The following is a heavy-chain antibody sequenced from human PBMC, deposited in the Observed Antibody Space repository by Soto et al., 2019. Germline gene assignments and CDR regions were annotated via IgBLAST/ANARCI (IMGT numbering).Heavy chain of an antibody. Sequence: GGSLRLSCAASGFTFSSYSMNWVRQAPGKGLEWVSSISSSSSYIYYADSVKGRFTISRDNAKNSLYLQMNSLRAEDTAVYYCARDADLVASSGWFDYWGQGTLVTVSS. CDR3: ARDADLVASSGWFDY. V-gene: IGHV3-21*01. J-gene: IGHJ4*02. CDR1: GFTFSSYS. D-gene: IGHD6-19*01. CDR2: ISSSSSYI.